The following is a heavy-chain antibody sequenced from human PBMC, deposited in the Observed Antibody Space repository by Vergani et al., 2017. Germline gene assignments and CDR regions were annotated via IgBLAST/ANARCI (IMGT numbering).Heavy chain of an antibody. CDR1: EFTFSNYA. D-gene: IGHD6-19*01. Sequence: QVQLVESGGGVVQPGRSLRLSCVVSEFTFSNYAIHWVRQAPGKGLEWVTGISYDVSIKYHADSVKGRFTISRDQSNNTLYLQMNSLRPEDTAVYYCVRYSSPVPYGQCEYWGQGTLGTVAS. CDR2: ISYDVSIK. V-gene: IGHV3-30*01. CDR3: VRYSSPVPYGQCEY. J-gene: IGHJ4*02.